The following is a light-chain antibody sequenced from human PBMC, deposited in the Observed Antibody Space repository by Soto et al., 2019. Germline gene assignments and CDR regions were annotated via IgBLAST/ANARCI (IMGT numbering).Light chain of an antibody. CDR3: QQSYSSPQT. Sequence: IHMTQSPSSLSASVGDRVTMICRASQSVSNYLNWYRQLQGKAPTLLIYSTSTLQSGVPSRFSGSGYGTDFTLTISGLQTEDFATYFCQQSYSSPQTFGQGTKVDIK. V-gene: IGKV1-39*01. CDR1: QSVSNY. CDR2: STS. J-gene: IGKJ1*01.